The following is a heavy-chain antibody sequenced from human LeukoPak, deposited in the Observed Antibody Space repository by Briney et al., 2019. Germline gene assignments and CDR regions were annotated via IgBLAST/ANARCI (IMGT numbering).Heavy chain of an antibody. CDR2: ISGSGGST. V-gene: IGHV3-23*01. CDR1: GFTFSSYA. CDR3: AKVVTMVRGEFDY. D-gene: IGHD3-10*01. Sequence: GGSLRLSCAASGFTFSSYAMSWIRQAPGKGLEWVSAISGSGGSTYYADSVKGRFTISRDNSKNTLYLQMNSLRAEDTAVYYCAKVVTMVRGEFDYWGQGTLVTVSS. J-gene: IGHJ4*02.